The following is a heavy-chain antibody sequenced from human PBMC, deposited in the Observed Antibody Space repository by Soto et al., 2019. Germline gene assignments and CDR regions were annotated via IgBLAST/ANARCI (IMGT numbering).Heavy chain of an antibody. Sequence: EVQLLESGGGLVQPGGSLRLSCAASGFSFVNYAMNWVRQAPGKGLEWVSGLSGSGTSTYYADSVKGRFTISRDNSRETLFLQMKSLTADHTAVYYCAKATTNRGWFSPFDSWGQGSLVTVSS. V-gene: IGHV3-23*01. CDR1: GFSFVNYA. CDR2: LSGSGTST. D-gene: IGHD6-19*01. J-gene: IGHJ4*02. CDR3: AKATTNRGWFSPFDS.